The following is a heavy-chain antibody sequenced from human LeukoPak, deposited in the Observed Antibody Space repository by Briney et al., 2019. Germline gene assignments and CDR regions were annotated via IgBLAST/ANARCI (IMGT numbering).Heavy chain of an antibody. J-gene: IGHJ3*02. Sequence: GESLKISCKGSGYSFTSYWIGWVRQMPGKGLEWMGIIYPGDSDTRYSPSFQGQVTISADKSISTAYLQWSSLKASDTATYYCASPSHLRYCSSTSCYNAFDIWGQGTMVTVSS. V-gene: IGHV5-51*01. CDR2: IYPGDSDT. CDR3: ASPSHLRYCSSTSCYNAFDI. CDR1: GYSFTSYW. D-gene: IGHD2-2*01.